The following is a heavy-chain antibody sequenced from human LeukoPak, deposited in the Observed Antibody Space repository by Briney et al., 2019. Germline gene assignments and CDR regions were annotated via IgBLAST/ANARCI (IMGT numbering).Heavy chain of an antibody. CDR2: INQDGREM. V-gene: IGHV3-7*01. D-gene: IGHD2-2*01. J-gene: IGHJ2*01. CDR1: GFTFSNYW. Sequence: GGSLRLSCAASGFTFSNYWTSWVRQAPGKGLEWLANINQDGREMYYVDSVKGRFTISRDNGKNSLYLQINSLQADDTAVYYCARDQGSKLVVRRTNWQFDLRGRGTLVTVSS. CDR3: ARDQGSKLVVRRTNWQFDL.